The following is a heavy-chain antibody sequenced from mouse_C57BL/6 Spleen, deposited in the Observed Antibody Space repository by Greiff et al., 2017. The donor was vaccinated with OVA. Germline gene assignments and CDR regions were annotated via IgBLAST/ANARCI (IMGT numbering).Heavy chain of an antibody. D-gene: IGHD1-1*01. V-gene: IGHV5-4*03. J-gene: IGHJ4*01. CDR3: ARLREKNYAMDY. CDR2: ISDGGSYT. Sequence: DVMLVESGGGLVKPGGSLKLSCAASGFTFSSYAMSWVRQTPEKRLKWVATISDGGSYTYYPDNVKGRFTISRDNAKNNLYLQMSHLKSEDTAMYYCARLREKNYAMDYWGQGTSVTVSS. CDR1: GFTFSSYA.